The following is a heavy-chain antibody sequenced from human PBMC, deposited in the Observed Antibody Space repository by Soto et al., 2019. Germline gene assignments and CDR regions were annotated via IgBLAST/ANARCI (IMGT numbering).Heavy chain of an antibody. J-gene: IGHJ4*02. D-gene: IGHD4-17*01. Sequence: SETLSLTCAVYGGSFSGYYWSWIRQPPGKGLEWIGEINHSGSTNYNPSLKSRVTISVDTSKNQFSLKLSSVTAADTAVYYCARTPFLTVTSIYYFDYWGQGTLVTVSS. CDR1: GGSFSGYY. CDR2: INHSGST. CDR3: ARTPFLTVTSIYYFDY. V-gene: IGHV4-34*01.